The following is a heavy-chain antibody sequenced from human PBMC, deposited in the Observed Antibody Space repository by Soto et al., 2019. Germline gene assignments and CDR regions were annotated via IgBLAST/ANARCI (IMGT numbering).Heavy chain of an antibody. V-gene: IGHV3-23*01. D-gene: IGHD3-3*01. Sequence: DVQLSESGGDLVQPGGSVRLSCAASGFAFRSYAMTWVRQAPGKGLEWVSVISGSADSTHYSDSVKGRFTISRDNSNSAVYLQMDSLRIEDTAIYYCTKVSGFWNGHFDYWGQGALVTVSS. J-gene: IGHJ4*02. CDR1: GFAFRSYA. CDR2: ISGSADST. CDR3: TKVSGFWNGHFDY.